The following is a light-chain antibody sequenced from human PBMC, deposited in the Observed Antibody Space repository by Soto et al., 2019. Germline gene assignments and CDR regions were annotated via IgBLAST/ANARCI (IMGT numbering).Light chain of an antibody. Sequence: EIVMTQSPATLSVSPGERATLSCRASQSVSSNLAWYQQKPGQAPRLLIYGASTRATGIPARFSGSGSGTEFSFTISSLQSEYVAVYYCQQYNNWPPYTFGQGTKLEIK. CDR1: QSVSSN. CDR3: QQYNNWPPYT. V-gene: IGKV3-15*01. J-gene: IGKJ2*01. CDR2: GAS.